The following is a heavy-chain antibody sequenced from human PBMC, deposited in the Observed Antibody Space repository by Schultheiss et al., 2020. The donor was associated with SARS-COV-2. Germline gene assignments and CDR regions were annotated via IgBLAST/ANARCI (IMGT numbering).Heavy chain of an antibody. D-gene: IGHD3-10*01. CDR3: ARGDYNFGSGFYYDY. V-gene: IGHV4-59*01. Sequence: SETLSLTCSVSGDSIRNFYWSWIRQSPGKGLEWIGYIYHTGSISYNPSLKSRVTISVDTSRKQFSLKMKSVTAADTAMYYCARGDYNFGSGFYYDYWGQGSLVTVSS. J-gene: IGHJ4*02. CDR1: GDSIRNFY. CDR2: IYHTGSI.